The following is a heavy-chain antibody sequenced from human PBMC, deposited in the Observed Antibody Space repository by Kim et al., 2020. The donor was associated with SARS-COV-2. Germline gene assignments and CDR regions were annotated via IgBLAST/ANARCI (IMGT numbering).Heavy chain of an antibody. CDR2: IYHSGST. CDR1: GGSISSSNW. Sequence: SETLSLTCAVSGGSISSSNWWSWVRQPPGKGLEWIGEIYHSGSTNYNPSLKSRVTISVDKSKNQFSLKLSSVTAADTAVYYCARAFMVLWFGEDAGTDWFDPWGQGTLVTVSS. D-gene: IGHD3-10*01. V-gene: IGHV4-4*02. J-gene: IGHJ5*02. CDR3: ARAFMVLWFGEDAGTDWFDP.